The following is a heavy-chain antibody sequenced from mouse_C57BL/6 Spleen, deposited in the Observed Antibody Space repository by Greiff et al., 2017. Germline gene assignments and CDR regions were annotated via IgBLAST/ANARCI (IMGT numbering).Heavy chain of an antibody. CDR2: INPNNGGT. CDR1: GYTFTDYY. J-gene: IGHJ3*01. CDR3: ARRGNYGWFAY. Sequence: EVQLRQSGPELVKPGASVKISCKASGYTFTDYYMNWVKQSHGKSLEWIGDINPNNGGTSYNQKFKGKATLTVDKSSSTAYMELRSLTSEDSAVYYCARRGNYGWFAYWGQGTLVTVSA. V-gene: IGHV1-26*01. D-gene: IGHD2-1*01.